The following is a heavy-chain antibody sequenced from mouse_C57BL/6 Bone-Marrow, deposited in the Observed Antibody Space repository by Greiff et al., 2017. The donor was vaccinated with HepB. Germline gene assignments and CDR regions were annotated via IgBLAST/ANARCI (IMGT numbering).Heavy chain of an antibody. J-gene: IGHJ1*03. CDR3: ARGEDCNYEGWYFDV. CDR2: ISSGSSTI. D-gene: IGHD2-1*01. V-gene: IGHV5-17*01. CDR1: GFTFSDYG. Sequence: EVKLMESGGGLVKPGGSLKLSCAASGFTFSDYGMHWVRQAPEKGLEWVAYISSGSSTIYYADTVKGRFTISRDNAKNTLFLQMTSLRSEDTAMYYCARGEDCNYEGWYFDVWGTGTTVTGSA.